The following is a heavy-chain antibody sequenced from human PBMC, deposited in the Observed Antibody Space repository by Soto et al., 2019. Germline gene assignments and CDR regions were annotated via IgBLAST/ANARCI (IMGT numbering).Heavy chain of an antibody. J-gene: IGHJ4*02. D-gene: IGHD3-10*01. CDR1: GFTFSSYA. V-gene: IGHV3-23*01. Sequence: EVQLLESGGGLVQPGGSLRLSCATSGFTFSSYAMSWVRQAPGKGLEWVSAISGSGGSTYYADSVKGRFTISRDNSKNTLYLQMNSLRAEDTAVYYCAKDRRITMVRGVIAPFDYWGQGTLVTVSS. CDR2: ISGSGGST. CDR3: AKDRRITMVRGVIAPFDY.